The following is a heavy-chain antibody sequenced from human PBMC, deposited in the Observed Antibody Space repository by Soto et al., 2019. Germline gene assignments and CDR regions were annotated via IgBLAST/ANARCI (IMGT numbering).Heavy chain of an antibody. Sequence: QVQLVESGGGVVQPGTSLRLSCAASGFTFTTYDMHWVRQAPGKGLEWVAVIWYDGSNKYYADSVKGRFTISRDNSKNTLYLQMSRLRAEDTAVYYCASSMVRGVVSPLNYWGQGTLVTVSS. CDR3: ASSMVRGVVSPLNY. CDR1: GFTFTTYD. V-gene: IGHV3-33*01. D-gene: IGHD3-10*01. CDR2: IWYDGSNK. J-gene: IGHJ4*02.